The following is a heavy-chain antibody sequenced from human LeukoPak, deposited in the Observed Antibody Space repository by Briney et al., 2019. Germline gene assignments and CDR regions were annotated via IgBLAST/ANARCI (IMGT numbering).Heavy chain of an antibody. CDR3: ARVGDSKYYYYGMDV. CDR1: GFTFSSYG. Sequence: GGSLRLSCAASGFTFSSYGMHWVRQAPGKGLEWVAVIWYDGSNKYYADSVKGRFTISRDNSKNTLYLQMNSLRAEDTAVYYCARVGDSKYYYYGMDVWGQGTTVTVSS. J-gene: IGHJ6*02. D-gene: IGHD2-21*02. CDR2: IWYDGSNK. V-gene: IGHV3-33*01.